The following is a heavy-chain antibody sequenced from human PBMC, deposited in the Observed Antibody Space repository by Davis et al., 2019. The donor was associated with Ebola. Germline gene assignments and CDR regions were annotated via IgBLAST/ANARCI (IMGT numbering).Heavy chain of an antibody. Sequence: ASVKVSCKASGYTFTSYYMHWVRQAPGQGLEWMGRINPNSGGTNYAQKFQGRVTMTRDTSISTAYMELSRLRAEDTAVYYCAKDREVEYFDWVETSLDPWGQGTLVTVSS. D-gene: IGHD3-9*01. CDR3: AKDREVEYFDWVETSLDP. CDR1: GYTFTSYY. V-gene: IGHV1-2*06. J-gene: IGHJ5*02. CDR2: INPNSGGT.